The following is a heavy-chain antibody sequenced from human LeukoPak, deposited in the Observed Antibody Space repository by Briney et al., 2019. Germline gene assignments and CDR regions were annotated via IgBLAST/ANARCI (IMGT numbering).Heavy chain of an antibody. CDR1: GGSISSYY. CDR2: IYYSGST. CDR3: AREWRDYGDYSHYYYGMDV. D-gene: IGHD4-17*01. V-gene: IGHV4-59*01. J-gene: IGHJ6*02. Sequence: SETLSLTCTVSGGSISSYYWSWIRQPPGKGLEWIGYIYYSGSTSYNPSLKSRATISVDTSKNQFSLKLSSVTAADTAVYYCAREWRDYGDYSHYYYGMDVWGQGTTVTVSS.